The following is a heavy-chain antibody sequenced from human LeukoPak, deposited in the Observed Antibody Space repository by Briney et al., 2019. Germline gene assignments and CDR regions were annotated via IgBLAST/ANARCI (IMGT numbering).Heavy chain of an antibody. CDR3: AKDLWPIDYGDPDAFDI. CDR2: INSDGSST. V-gene: IGHV3-74*01. D-gene: IGHD4-17*01. Sequence: PGGSLRLSCAASGFTFSSYWMHWVRQAPGKGLVWVSRINSDGSSTSYADSVKGRFTISRDNAKNTLYLQMNSLRAEDTAVYYCAKDLWPIDYGDPDAFDIWGQGTMVTVSS. CDR1: GFTFSSYW. J-gene: IGHJ3*02.